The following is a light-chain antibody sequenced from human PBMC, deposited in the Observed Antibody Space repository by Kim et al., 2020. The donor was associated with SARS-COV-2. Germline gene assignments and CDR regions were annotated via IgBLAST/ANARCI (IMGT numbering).Light chain of an antibody. CDR1: HSNIGAGYD. J-gene: IGLJ1*01. Sequence: QSVLTQPPSVSGAPGQRVTVSCTGTHSNIGAGYDVHWYQQFPGMAPKLLIYGDINRPSGVPDLFSGSKSGSSASLVITGLQPEDEADYYCQSYDSSLSGYVFGSGTKVTVL. CDR3: QSYDSSLSGYV. V-gene: IGLV1-40*01. CDR2: GDI.